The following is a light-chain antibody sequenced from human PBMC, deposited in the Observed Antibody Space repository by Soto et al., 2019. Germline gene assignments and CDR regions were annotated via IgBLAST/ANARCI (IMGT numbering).Light chain of an antibody. CDR2: EVS. CDR1: SSDVGGYNY. CDR3: NSYTRSRTFV. J-gene: IGLJ1*01. V-gene: IGLV2-14*01. Sequence: QSVLTQPASVSGSPGQSITISCTGSSSDVGGYNYVSWYQQHPGKAPKLMIYEVSNRPSGVSNRFSGSRSGNTASLTISGLQAEDEAEYYCNSYTRSRTFVFGTGTKLTVL.